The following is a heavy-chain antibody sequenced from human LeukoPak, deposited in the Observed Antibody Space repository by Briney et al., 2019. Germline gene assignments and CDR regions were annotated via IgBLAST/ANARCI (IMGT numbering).Heavy chain of an antibody. CDR2: VYYGRSP. CDR3: ARSSGTGTFSY. J-gene: IGHJ4*02. V-gene: IGHV4-39*02. Sequence: SETLSLTCTVSGDSISRGTYYWAWIRQPPGKGLEWIGSVYYGRSPYYNPSLESRATISVDTSKNHFSLKMSSVTAADTAVYYCARSSGTGTFSYWGQGTLVTVSS. D-gene: IGHD6-25*01. CDR1: GDSISRGTYY.